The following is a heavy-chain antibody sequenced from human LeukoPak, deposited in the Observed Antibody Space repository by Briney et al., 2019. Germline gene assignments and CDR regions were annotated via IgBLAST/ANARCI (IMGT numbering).Heavy chain of an antibody. D-gene: IGHD6-13*01. CDR2: IKQDGTER. V-gene: IGHV3-7*01. Sequence: GGSLRLSCAASGFTFTTYWMSWVRQAPGKGREWVANIKQDGTERYYVDSVKGRFTISRDNAKNSLYLQMNSLRAEDTAVYYCARDLLEIAADSYFDYWGQGTLVTVSS. CDR1: GFTFTTYW. J-gene: IGHJ4*02. CDR3: ARDLLEIAADSYFDY.